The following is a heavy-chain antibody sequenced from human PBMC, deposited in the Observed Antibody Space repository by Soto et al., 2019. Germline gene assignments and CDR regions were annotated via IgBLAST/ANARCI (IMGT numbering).Heavy chain of an antibody. CDR2: IYYSGST. CDR1: GGSISIYY. CDR3: ASHHAP. J-gene: IGHJ5*02. V-gene: IGHV4-59*08. Sequence: PSETLSLTCTVSGGSISIYYWSWIRQPPGKGLEWIGYIYYSGSTNYNPSLKSRVTISVDTSKNQFSLKLSSVTAADTAVYSCASHHAPCGPGTLVTVS.